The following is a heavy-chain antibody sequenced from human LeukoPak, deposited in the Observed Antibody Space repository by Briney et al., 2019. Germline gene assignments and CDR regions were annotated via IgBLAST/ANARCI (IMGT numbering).Heavy chain of an antibody. CDR2: IIPIVKIA. Sequence: GASVKVSCKASGGTFSSYAISWVRQAPGQGLEWMGGIIPIVKIANYTQKFQGRVTITADKSTSTAYMELSGLRSEDTAVYYCARDGSGYYFDYWGQGTLVTVSS. J-gene: IGHJ4*02. V-gene: IGHV1-69*17. CDR1: GGTFSSYA. D-gene: IGHD3-22*01. CDR3: ARDGSGYYFDY.